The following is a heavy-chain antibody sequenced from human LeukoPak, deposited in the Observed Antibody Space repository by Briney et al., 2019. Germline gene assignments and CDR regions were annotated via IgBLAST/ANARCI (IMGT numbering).Heavy chain of an antibody. J-gene: IGHJ4*02. CDR1: GYSISSAVY. Sequence: SETLSLTCTVSGYSISSAVYWGWIRQPPGKGLEWIGSIYHSGGTYYNPSLKSRVTISVDTSKNQFSLKLSSVTAADTAVYYCASGGYDSSGYTDYWGQGTLVTVSS. D-gene: IGHD3-22*01. CDR3: ASGGYDSSGYTDY. CDR2: IYHSGGT. V-gene: IGHV4-38-2*02.